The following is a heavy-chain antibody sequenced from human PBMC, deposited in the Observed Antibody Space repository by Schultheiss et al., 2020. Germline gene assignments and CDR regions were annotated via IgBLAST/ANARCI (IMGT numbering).Heavy chain of an antibody. D-gene: IGHD5-12*01. V-gene: IGHV3-23*01. Sequence: GESLKISCAASGFTFSSYAMSWVRQAPGKGLEWVSAISGSGGSTYYADSVKGRFTISRDNSKNTLYLQMNSLRAEDTAVYYCAKDRGLGGYDVDYWGQGTLVTVSS. J-gene: IGHJ4*02. CDR2: ISGSGGST. CDR3: AKDRGLGGYDVDY. CDR1: GFTFSSYA.